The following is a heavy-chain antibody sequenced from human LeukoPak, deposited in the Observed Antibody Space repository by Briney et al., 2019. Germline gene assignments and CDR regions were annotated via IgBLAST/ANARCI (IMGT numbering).Heavy chain of an antibody. D-gene: IGHD6-19*01. CDR3: ARGRYSSGSLGY. CDR1: GFTFSRYD. Sequence: GGSLRLSCAASGFTFSRYDMSWVRQAPGKGLEWVSVIYAGADSTYYADSVKDRFIISRDNSKNTLYLQMNSLRAEDTAVYYCARGRYSSGSLGYWGQGTLVTVSS. J-gene: IGHJ4*02. CDR2: IYAGADST. V-gene: IGHV3-23*01.